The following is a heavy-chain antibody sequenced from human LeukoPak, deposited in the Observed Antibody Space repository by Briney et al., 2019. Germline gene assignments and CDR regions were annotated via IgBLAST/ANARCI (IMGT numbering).Heavy chain of an antibody. CDR1: GGSISSSSYY. CDR2: IYYSGST. CDR3: ARHSGIAAAGTFWFDP. J-gene: IGHJ5*02. Sequence: SETLSLTCTVSGGSISSSSYYWGWIRQPPGKGLGWIGSIYYSGSTYYNPSLKSRVTISVDTSKNQFSLKLSSVTAADTAVYYCARHSGIAAAGTFWFDPWGQGTLVTVSS. V-gene: IGHV4-39*01. D-gene: IGHD6-13*01.